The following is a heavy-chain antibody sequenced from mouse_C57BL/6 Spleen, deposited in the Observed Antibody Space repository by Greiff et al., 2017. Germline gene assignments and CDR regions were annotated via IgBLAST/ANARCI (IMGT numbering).Heavy chain of an antibody. CDR3: ARDYYGSSPYWYFDV. Sequence: QVQLQQSAAELVKPGASVKISCKVSGYTFTDHTIHWMKQRPEQGLEWIGYIYPRDGSTKYNEKFKGKATLTADKSSSTAYMQLNSLTSEDSAVYFCARDYYGSSPYWYFDVWGTGTTVTVSS. CDR1: GYTFTDHT. CDR2: IYPRDGST. V-gene: IGHV1-78*01. J-gene: IGHJ1*03. D-gene: IGHD1-1*01.